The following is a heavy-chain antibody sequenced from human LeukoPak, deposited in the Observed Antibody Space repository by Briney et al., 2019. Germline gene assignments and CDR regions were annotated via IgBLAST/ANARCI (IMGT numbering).Heavy chain of an antibody. Sequence: ASVKVSCKASGYTFTSYAMNWVRRAPGQGLGWMGWINTNTGNPTYAQGFTGRFVFSLDTSVSTAYLQISSLKAEDTAVYYCAKAKYSGTYGGFDYWGQGTLVTVSS. V-gene: IGHV7-4-1*02. CDR2: INTNTGNP. J-gene: IGHJ4*02. CDR3: AKAKYSGTYGGFDY. D-gene: IGHD1-26*01. CDR1: GYTFTSYA.